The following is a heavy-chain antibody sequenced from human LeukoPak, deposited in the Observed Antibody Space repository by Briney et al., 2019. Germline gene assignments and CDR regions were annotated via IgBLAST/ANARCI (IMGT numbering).Heavy chain of an antibody. J-gene: IGHJ3*02. Sequence: GASVKVSCKACGGTFSSYAISWVRQAPGQGLEWMGRIIPIRGIANYAQKFQGRVTITADKSTSTAYMELSSLRSEDTAVYYCEVVAATNAFDIWGQGTMVTVSS. CDR2: IIPIRGIA. V-gene: IGHV1-69*04. CDR3: EVVAATNAFDI. D-gene: IGHD2-15*01. CDR1: GGTFSSYA.